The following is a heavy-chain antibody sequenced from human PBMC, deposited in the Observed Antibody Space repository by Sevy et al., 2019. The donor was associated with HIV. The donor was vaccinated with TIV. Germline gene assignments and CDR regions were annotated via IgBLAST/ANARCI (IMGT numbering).Heavy chain of an antibody. CDR1: GFTFNSYG. Sequence: GGSLRLSCAASGFTFNSYGMHWVRQAPGKGLEWVALIWYDGSNRSYVDSVKGRFTVSRDNSKNTRYLQMNSLRAEDTAVYYCAGEGLAVAGIGYYFEYWGQGTLVTVSS. D-gene: IGHD6-19*01. J-gene: IGHJ4*02. V-gene: IGHV3-33*01. CDR2: IWYDGSNR. CDR3: AGEGLAVAGIGYYFEY.